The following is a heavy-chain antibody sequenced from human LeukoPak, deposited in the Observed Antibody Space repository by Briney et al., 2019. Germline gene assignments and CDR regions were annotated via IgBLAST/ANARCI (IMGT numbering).Heavy chain of an antibody. CDR3: ARDSRSSGFQGFDY. J-gene: IGHJ4*02. CDR1: GGSVSSGSYY. D-gene: IGHD3-22*01. Sequence: PSETLSLTCTVSGGSVSSGSYYWSWIRQPPGKGLEWIGYIYYSGSTNYNPSLKSRVTISVDTSKNQFSLKLSSVTAADTAVYYCARDSRSSGFQGFDYWGQGTLVTVSS. CDR2: IYYSGST. V-gene: IGHV4-61*01.